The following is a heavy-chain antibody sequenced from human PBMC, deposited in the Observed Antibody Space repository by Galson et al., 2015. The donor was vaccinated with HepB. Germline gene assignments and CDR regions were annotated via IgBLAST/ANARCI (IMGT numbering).Heavy chain of an antibody. CDR2: IYYRGST. D-gene: IGHD3-10*01. V-gene: IGHV4-59*01. CDR1: GGSISSYY. CDR3: ARGGVRHGRGYYFMDV. J-gene: IGHJ6*03. Sequence: SETLSLTCTVSGGSISSYYWSWIRQPPEKGLEWIGYIYYRGSTNYNPSLKSRVTISVDTSKNQFSLKLSSVTAADTAVYYCARGGVRHGRGYYFMDVWGKGTTVTVSS.